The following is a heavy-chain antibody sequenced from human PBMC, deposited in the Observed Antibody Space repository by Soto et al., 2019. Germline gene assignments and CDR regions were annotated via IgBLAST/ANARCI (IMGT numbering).Heavy chain of an antibody. CDR2: IGSSDI. CDR1: GFNFNIHA. CDR3: AKDNFHGNGVFDGFDV. D-gene: IGHD2-8*01. Sequence: GGSLRLSCAAAGFNFNIHAMSWVRQAPGKGLEWVSTIGSSDIYYADSVKGRFTISRDNAKSMLFLQMNSLRAGDTAIYYCAKDNFHGNGVFDGFDVWGQGTMVTV. J-gene: IGHJ3*01. V-gene: IGHV3-23*01.